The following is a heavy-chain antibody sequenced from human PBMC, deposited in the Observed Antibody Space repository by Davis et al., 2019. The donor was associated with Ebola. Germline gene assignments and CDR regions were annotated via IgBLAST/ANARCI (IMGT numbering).Heavy chain of an antibody. J-gene: IGHJ4*02. V-gene: IGHV4-34*01. CDR1: GGSFSGYY. CDR2: INHSGST. Sequence: PSETLSLTCAVYGGSFSGYYWSWIRQPPGKGLEWIGEINHSGSTNYNPSLKSRVTISVDTSKNQFSLKLSSVTAADTAVYYCARVVGATYFADYWGQGTLVTVSS. D-gene: IGHD1-26*01. CDR3: ARVVGATYFADY.